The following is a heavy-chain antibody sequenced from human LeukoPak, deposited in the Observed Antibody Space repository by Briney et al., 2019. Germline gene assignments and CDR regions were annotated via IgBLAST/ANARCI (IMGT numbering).Heavy chain of an antibody. Sequence: GSLRLSCAASGFTFSSYDMNLVRQAPGKGLEWVSYISTSGSTKYYADSVKGRFTISRDNAKNSLYLQMISLRAEDTAVYYCARGSYEPDYWGQGTLVTVSS. V-gene: IGHV3-48*03. CDR2: ISTSGSTK. D-gene: IGHD3-22*01. J-gene: IGHJ4*02. CDR3: ARGSYEPDY. CDR1: GFTFSSYD.